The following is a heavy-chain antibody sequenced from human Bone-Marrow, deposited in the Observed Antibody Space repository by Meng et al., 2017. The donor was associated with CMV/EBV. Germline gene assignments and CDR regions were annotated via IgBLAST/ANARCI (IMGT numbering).Heavy chain of an antibody. CDR2: INPNSGGT. CDR1: GYTFTGYY. D-gene: IGHD4-11*01. V-gene: IGHV1-2*02. CDR3: AREVNIATYSLRFMGY. J-gene: IGHJ4*02. Sequence: ASVKVSCKASGYTFTGYYMHWVRQAPGQGLEWMGWINPNSGGTNYAQKFQGRVTMTRDTSTSTVYMELSSLRSEDTAVYYCAREVNIATYSLRFMGYWGQGNLVTVSS.